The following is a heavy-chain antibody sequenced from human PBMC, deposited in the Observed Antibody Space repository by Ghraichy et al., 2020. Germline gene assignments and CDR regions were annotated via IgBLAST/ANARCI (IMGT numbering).Heavy chain of an antibody. J-gene: IGHJ4*02. Sequence: SETLSLTCTVSGASITSNDYYWDWIRQPPGKGLEWIANIFIGGNTYRNPSLESRVTVSVDTSKNQFSLRLSSVTAADTAVYYCARRHWSSGICYFFDYWGQGTLVTVSS. CDR1: GASITSNDYY. CDR2: IFIGGNT. D-gene: IGHD2-21*02. V-gene: IGHV4-39*01. CDR3: ARRHWSSGICYFFDY.